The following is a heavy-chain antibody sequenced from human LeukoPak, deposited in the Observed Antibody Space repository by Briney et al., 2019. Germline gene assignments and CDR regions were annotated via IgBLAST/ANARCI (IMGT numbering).Heavy chain of an antibody. Sequence: PSQTLSLTCTVSGGSISSGGYYWSWIRQHPGKGLEWIGYIYYSGSTYYNPSLKSRVTISVDTSKNQFSLKLSPVTAADTAVYYCARVSADGDYWVDYWGQGTLVTVSS. CDR2: IYYSGST. CDR1: GGSISSGGYY. CDR3: ARVSADGDYWVDY. J-gene: IGHJ4*02. D-gene: IGHD4-17*01. V-gene: IGHV4-31*03.